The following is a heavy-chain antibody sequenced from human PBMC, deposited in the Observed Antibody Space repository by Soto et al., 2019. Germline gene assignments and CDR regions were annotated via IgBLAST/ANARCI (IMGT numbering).Heavy chain of an antibody. D-gene: IGHD6-6*01. Sequence: SETLSLTCTVSGGSISSGGYYWSWIRQHPGKGLEWIGYIYYSGSTYYNPSLKSRVTISVDTSKNQFSLKRSAVTAADTAVYYCARVRYSSSSCYFDYWGQGTLVPVSS. J-gene: IGHJ4*02. CDR1: GGSISSGGYY. CDR2: IYYSGST. V-gene: IGHV4-31*03. CDR3: ARVRYSSSSCYFDY.